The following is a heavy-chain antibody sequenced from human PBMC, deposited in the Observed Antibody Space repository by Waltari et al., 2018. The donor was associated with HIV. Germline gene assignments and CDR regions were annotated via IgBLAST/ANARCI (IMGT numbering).Heavy chain of an antibody. J-gene: IGHJ4*02. CDR2: VSNSGST. V-gene: IGHV4-61*01. Sequence: QVQLQESGPGLVKPSETLSLTCTVSGGSVRSASYYWSWIRQPPGKGLEWIGYVSNSGSTNYNPSLKSRATISLDTSKNQFSLRLSSVTAADTAVYFCARDTSGDFEYWGQGTLVTVSS. CDR1: GGSVRSASYY. D-gene: IGHD2-21*01. CDR3: ARDTSGDFEY.